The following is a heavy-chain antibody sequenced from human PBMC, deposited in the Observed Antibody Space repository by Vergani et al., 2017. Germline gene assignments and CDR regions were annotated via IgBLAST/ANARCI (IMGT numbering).Heavy chain of an antibody. CDR2: IYPGDSDT. J-gene: IGHJ3*02. D-gene: IGHD6-13*01. CDR3: ANVAAAEADAFDI. V-gene: IGHV5-51*01. CDR1: GYSFTSYW. Sequence: VQLVQSGAEVKKPGESLRISCKGSGYSFTSYWIGWVRQLPGKGLEWMGIIYPGDSDTGYSPSFQGQVTISADKSISTAYLQWSSLKASDTAMYYCANVAAAEADAFDIWGQGTMVTVSS.